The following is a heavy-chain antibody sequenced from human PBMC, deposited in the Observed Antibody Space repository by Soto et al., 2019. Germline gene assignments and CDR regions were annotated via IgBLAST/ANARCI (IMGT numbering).Heavy chain of an antibody. CDR3: STNYYDSSGYYYFDY. V-gene: IGHV3-15*07. CDR2: IKSKTDGETT. J-gene: IGHJ4*02. CDR1: GFTFNYAW. Sequence: PGGSLRLSCAASGFTFNYAWMNWVRQAPGKGLEWVGRIKSKTDGETTDYAAPVKGRFTISRDDSKNTLYLQMNSLKTEDTAVYYCSTNYYDSSGYYYFDYWGQGTLVTVSS. D-gene: IGHD3-22*01.